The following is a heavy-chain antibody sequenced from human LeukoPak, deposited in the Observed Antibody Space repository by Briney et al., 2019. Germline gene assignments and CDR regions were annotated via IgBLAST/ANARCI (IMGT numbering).Heavy chain of an antibody. CDR3: ARGVRQKSIAAAGLMNY. CDR1: GYTFTSYD. CDR2: MNPNSGNT. Sequence: ASVKVSCKASGYTFTSYDINWVRQATGQGLEWMGWMNPNSGNTGYAQKFQGRVTMTRNTSISTAYMELSSLRSEDTAVYYCARGVRQKSIAAAGLMNYWGQGTLVTVSS. V-gene: IGHV1-8*01. D-gene: IGHD6-13*01. J-gene: IGHJ4*02.